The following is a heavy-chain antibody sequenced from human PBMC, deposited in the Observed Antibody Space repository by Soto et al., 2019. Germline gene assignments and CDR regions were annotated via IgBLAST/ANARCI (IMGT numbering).Heavy chain of an antibody. V-gene: IGHV3-23*01. D-gene: IGHD5-12*01. CDR2: ISGSGGST. CDR1: GFTFSNYA. CDR3: AKAMPVKRGYSGYVVYYFDY. Sequence: EVQLLESGGGLVQPGGSLRLSCAASGFTFSNYAMSWVRQAPGKGLEWVSAISGSGGSTYYADSVKGRFTISRDNSKNTLYLQMNSLRAEDTAVYYCAKAMPVKRGYSGYVVYYFDYWGQGTLVTVSS. J-gene: IGHJ4*02.